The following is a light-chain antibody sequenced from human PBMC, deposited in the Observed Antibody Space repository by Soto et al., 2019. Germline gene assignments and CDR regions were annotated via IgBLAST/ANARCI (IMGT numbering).Light chain of an antibody. CDR2: TAS. CDR1: QGIINY. J-gene: IGKJ1*01. V-gene: IGKV1-27*01. Sequence: DIQMTQSPSSLSASVGDSVTITCRASQGIINYLAWFQQKPGKVPKLLIYTASTLRSGVSSRFSGSGSGTHFTLTISSLQPEDVATYYCQKYNIAPRTFGQGTKVEIK. CDR3: QKYNIAPRT.